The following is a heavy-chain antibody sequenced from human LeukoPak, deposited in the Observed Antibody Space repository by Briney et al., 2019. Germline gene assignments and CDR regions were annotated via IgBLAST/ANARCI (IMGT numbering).Heavy chain of an antibody. J-gene: IGHJ4*02. CDR3: AGGSGTFSPDY. D-gene: IGHD3-10*01. V-gene: IGHV3-64*01. CDR2: VSSNGDRT. CDR1: GFTFNRYD. Sequence: PGGSLRLSCAASGFTFNRYDMHWVRQAPGKGLEYVSGVSSNGDRTYYAKSVKGRFTISRDNSMNTLYLQMGSLRAEDMAVYYCAGGSGTFSPDYWGQGTLVTVSS.